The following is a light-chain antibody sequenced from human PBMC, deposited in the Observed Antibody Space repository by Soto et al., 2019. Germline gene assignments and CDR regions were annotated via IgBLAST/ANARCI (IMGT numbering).Light chain of an antibody. CDR1: QSVSSY. CDR3: QHRSSCPLT. Sequence: EIVLTQSPATLSLSPWERATLSCGASQSVSSYLAWYQQKPGQAPRLLIYDASNRATGIPARFSGRGSGTDFTLTISSLEPEDFAVYFCQHRSSCPLTFGGGTKVDIK. J-gene: IGKJ4*01. V-gene: IGKV3-11*01. CDR2: DAS.